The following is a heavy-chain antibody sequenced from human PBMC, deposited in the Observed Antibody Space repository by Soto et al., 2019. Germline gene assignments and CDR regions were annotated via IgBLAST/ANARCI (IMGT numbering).Heavy chain of an antibody. CDR2: ISFDGGTK. J-gene: IGHJ6*02. CDR1: GFTFSTYG. V-gene: IGHV3-30*18. CDR3: AKGKQPAYCYGMDV. D-gene: IGHD6-13*01. Sequence: QVQLVESGGGVVQPGRSLRLSCAASGFTFSTYGMHWVRQAPGKGLEWVALISFDGGTKYYADSVKGRFTISRDNSKNTLYLQMNSLRGEDSAVYYCAKGKQPAYCYGMDVWGQGTTVTVSS.